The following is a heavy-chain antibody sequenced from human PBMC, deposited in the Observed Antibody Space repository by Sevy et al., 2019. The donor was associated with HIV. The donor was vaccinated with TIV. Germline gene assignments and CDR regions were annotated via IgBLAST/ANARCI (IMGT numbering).Heavy chain of an antibody. CDR1: GFIFTNYG. CDR3: ARDRGEILSSAFNY. J-gene: IGHJ4*02. V-gene: IGHV3-30*03. Sequence: GGSLRLSCAASGFIFTNYGMHWVRQAPGKGLEWVAVISHDGSLKYYADSVRGRVTISRDSSKNTLYLQMNSLRAEDTAIYYCARDRGEILSSAFNYWGQGTLVTVSS. CDR2: ISHDGSLK. D-gene: IGHD3-10*01.